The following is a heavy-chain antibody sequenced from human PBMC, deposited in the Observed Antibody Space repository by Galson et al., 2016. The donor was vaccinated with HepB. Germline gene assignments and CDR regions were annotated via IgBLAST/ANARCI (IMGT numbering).Heavy chain of an antibody. D-gene: IGHD3-10*01. CDR2: IYYSGST. CDR3: ARDSAGSFDL. CDR1: GFTFGDYY. V-gene: IGHV4-59*01. Sequence: LRLSCAASGFTFGDYYMNWIRQAPGKGLEWIGYIYYSGSTNYDPSLKSRVTLSVDTSKNQFSLKLTSVTAADTAVYYCARDSAGSFDLWGRGTLVTVSS. J-gene: IGHJ2*01.